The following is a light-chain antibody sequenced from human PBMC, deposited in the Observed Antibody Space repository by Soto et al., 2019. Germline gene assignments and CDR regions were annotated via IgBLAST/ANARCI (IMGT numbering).Light chain of an antibody. CDR2: KES. CDR1: QSMSSW. J-gene: IGKJ1*01. V-gene: IGKV1-5*03. CDR3: QQYQSYSH. Sequence: DIQMTQSPSTLSASVGDKVTITCRASQSMSSWLAWYQQKPGKAPKLLIYKESILESGVPSRFSGSGSGTEFTLTISSLQPDDFATYYCQQYQSYSHFGQGTKVEIK.